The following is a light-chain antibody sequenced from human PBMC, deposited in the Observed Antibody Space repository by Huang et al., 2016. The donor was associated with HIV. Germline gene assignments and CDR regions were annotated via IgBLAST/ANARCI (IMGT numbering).Light chain of an antibody. CDR2: LGS. CDR3: MQTLQTPYT. Sequence: DIILTQSPLSLPVTPGEPASISCRSSQSLLHSYGYNFLQWYVQKPGQSPQLLISLGSDRASGVPDRFTGRGSGTDFTLEISNVEAEDVGIYYCMQTLQTPYTFGPGTTVDF. J-gene: IGKJ3*01. V-gene: IGKV2-28*01. CDR1: QSLLHSYGYNF.